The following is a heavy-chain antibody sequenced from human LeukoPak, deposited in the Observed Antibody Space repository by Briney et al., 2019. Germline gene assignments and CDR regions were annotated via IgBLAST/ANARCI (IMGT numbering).Heavy chain of an antibody. D-gene: IGHD6-19*01. V-gene: IGHV4-34*01. J-gene: IGHJ5*02. Sequence: SETLSLTCAVYGGSFSGYYWSWIRQPPGKGLEWIGEINHSGSTNYNPSLKSRVTISVDTSKNQFSLKLSSVTAADTAVYYCARAAYSSGWYDGNWFDPWGQGTLVTVSS. CDR2: INHSGST. CDR1: GGSFSGYY. CDR3: ARAAYSSGWYDGNWFDP.